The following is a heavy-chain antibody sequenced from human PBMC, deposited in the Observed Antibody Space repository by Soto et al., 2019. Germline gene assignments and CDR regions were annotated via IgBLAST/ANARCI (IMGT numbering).Heavy chain of an antibody. CDR1: GYIFTSYY. CDR2: IDPSGGST. J-gene: IGHJ6*02. Sequence: GASVKVSCKASGYIFTSYYMHWVRQAPGQGLDWMGVIDPSGGSTSYAQSFQGRVTLTRDASTSTVYMELSSLRSDDTALYYCARDRGRAAAGAYFYYGMDVWGQGSTVTVSS. V-gene: IGHV1-46*01. CDR3: ARDRGRAAAGAYFYYGMDV. D-gene: IGHD6-13*01.